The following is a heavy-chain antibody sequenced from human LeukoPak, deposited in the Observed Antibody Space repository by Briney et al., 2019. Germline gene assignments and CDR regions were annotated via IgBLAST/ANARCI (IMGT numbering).Heavy chain of an antibody. CDR1: GYTLTELS. CDR3: ARLSIAVAGT. J-gene: IGHJ4*02. Sequence: GASVKVSCKVSGYTLTELSMHWVRQAPGQGLEWMGWINPNSGGTNYAQKFQGRVTLTRDTSITTAYMELSRLRSDDTAVYYYARLSIAVAGTWGQGTLVTVSS. D-gene: IGHD6-19*01. CDR2: INPNSGGT. V-gene: IGHV1-2*02.